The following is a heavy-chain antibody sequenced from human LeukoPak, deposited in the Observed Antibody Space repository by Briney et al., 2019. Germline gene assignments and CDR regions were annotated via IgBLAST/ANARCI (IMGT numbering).Heavy chain of an antibody. V-gene: IGHV3-7*05. CDR2: INQNGSDK. CDR1: GFSFSTYW. J-gene: IGHJ4*02. Sequence: GGCLRLSCAASGFSFSTYWMTWVRHVPGKRLQWVAHINQNGSDKNYLDSVNGRFTISRDNAKNSLYLQMDSLRAEDTAVYHCAKSKTKLEAHVFWGQGTLVSVSS. CDR3: AKSKTKLEAHVF. D-gene: IGHD3-3*01.